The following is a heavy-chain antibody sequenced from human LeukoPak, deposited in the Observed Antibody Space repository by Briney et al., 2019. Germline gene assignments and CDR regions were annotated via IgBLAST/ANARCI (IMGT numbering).Heavy chain of an antibody. J-gene: IGHJ5*02. CDR1: GYSFTSYW. Sequence: GESLKISCKGSGYSFTSYWIGWVRQMPGKGLEWMGIIYPRDSDTRYSPSFQGQVTISADKSISTAYLQWSSLKASDTAMYYCARLYGSGSYYRGAGWFDPWGQGTLVSVSS. CDR3: ARLYGSGSYYRGAGWFDP. D-gene: IGHD3-10*01. V-gene: IGHV5-51*01. CDR2: IYPRDSDT.